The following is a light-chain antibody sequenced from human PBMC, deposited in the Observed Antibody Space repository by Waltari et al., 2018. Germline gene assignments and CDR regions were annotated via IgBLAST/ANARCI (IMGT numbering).Light chain of an antibody. J-gene: IGKJ2*01. CDR1: ENIKNK. V-gene: IGKV3-15*01. Sequence: MTQSPATLSVSLGESATLLCRASENIKNKLAWYQHKPGQAPRLLVFGASTRATGIPDRFSGSGSGTDFTLTISSLQSEDFAVYYCHQYDNWPPTFGQGTKLDI. CDR3: HQYDNWPPT. CDR2: GAS.